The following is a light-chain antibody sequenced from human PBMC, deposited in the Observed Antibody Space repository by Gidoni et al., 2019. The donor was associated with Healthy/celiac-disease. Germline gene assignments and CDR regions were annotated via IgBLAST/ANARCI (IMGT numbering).Light chain of an antibody. CDR1: QGISSA. Sequence: FQLTQSPSSLSASVGDRVTIPCRASQGISSALAWYQQKPGKAPKLLIDDASSLEGGVPSRFGGSGSGTDFTLTISSLQAEDVATYYCQQFNRYPFTFGPGTKVDIK. V-gene: IGKV1-13*02. J-gene: IGKJ3*01. CDR2: DAS. CDR3: QQFNRYPFT.